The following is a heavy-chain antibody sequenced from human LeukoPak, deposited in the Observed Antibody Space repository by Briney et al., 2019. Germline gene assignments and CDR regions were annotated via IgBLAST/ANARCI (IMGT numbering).Heavy chain of an antibody. V-gene: IGHV4-4*07. D-gene: IGHD3-9*01. J-gene: IGHJ4*02. CDR3: ARSRYFDWPYTQGYFDY. Sequence: SGTLSLTCTVSGGSISSYYWSWIRQPAGKGLEWIGRIYTSGSTNYNPSLKSRVTMSVDTSKNQFSLKLSSVTAADTAVYYCARSRYFDWPYTQGYFDYWGQGTLVTVSS. CDR2: IYTSGST. CDR1: GGSISSYY.